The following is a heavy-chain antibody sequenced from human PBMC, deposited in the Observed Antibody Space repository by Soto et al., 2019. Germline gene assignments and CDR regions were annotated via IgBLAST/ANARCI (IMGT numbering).Heavy chain of an antibody. CDR1: GGSISSSSYY. D-gene: IGHD4-17*01. V-gene: IGHV4-39*01. CDR3: ARQSDYGGWGFDP. Sequence: SETLSLTCTVSGGSISSSSYYWGWIRQPPGKGLEWIGSIYYSGSTYYNPSLKSRVTISVDTSKNQFSLKLSSVTAADTAVYYCARQSDYGGWGFDPWGQGTLFTVSS. J-gene: IGHJ5*02. CDR2: IYYSGST.